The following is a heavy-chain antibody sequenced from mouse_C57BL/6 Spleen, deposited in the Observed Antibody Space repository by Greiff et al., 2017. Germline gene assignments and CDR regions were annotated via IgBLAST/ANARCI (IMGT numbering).Heavy chain of an antibody. CDR1: GYTFTSYW. V-gene: IGHV1-50*01. CDR3: ARGDYGYDVFAY. Sequence: QVHVKQPGAELVKPGASVKLSCKASGYTFTSYWMQWVKQRPGQGLEWIGEIDPSDSYTNYNQKFKGKATLTVDTSSSTAYMQLSSLTSEDSAVYYCARGDYGYDVFAYWGQGTLVTVSA. J-gene: IGHJ3*01. CDR2: IDPSDSYT. D-gene: IGHD2-2*01.